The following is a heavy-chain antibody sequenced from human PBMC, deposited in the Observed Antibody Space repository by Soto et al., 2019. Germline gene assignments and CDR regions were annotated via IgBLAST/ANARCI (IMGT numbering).Heavy chain of an antibody. D-gene: IGHD3-22*01. J-gene: IGHJ4*02. CDR1: GFTFSTYG. CDR3: AKEQLAMTVVGADYFDS. Sequence: QVQLVESGGGVVQPGKSLRLSCAASGFTFSTYGIHWVRQAPGKGLEWVALISYDGGSKYYGDSVKGRFIISRDNSHNTVSLQMNSLRADGTAVYFCAKEQLAMTVVGADYFDSLGQGTLVTVSS. V-gene: IGHV3-30*05. CDR2: ISYDGGSK.